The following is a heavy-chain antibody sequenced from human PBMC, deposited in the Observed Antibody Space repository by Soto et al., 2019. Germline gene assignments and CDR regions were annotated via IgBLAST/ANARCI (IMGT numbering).Heavy chain of an antibody. CDR2: INPNSGGT. CDR3: ARRIGYSGYDLEIASDI. Sequence: ASVKVSCKASGYTFTGYYMHWVRQAPGQGLEWMGWINPNSGGTNYAQKFQGRVTMTRDTSISTAYMELSRLRSDDTAVYYCARRIGYSGYDLEIASDIWGQGTMVTVSS. V-gene: IGHV1-2*02. J-gene: IGHJ3*02. CDR1: GYTFTGYY. D-gene: IGHD5-12*01.